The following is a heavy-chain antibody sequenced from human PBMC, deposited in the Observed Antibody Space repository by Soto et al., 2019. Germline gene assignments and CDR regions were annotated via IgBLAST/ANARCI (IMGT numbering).Heavy chain of an antibody. V-gene: IGHV3-30*18. D-gene: IGHD5-12*01. Sequence: GVSLRLSFAASGFTFSSYCMHWVRQAPGKGLEWVAVISYDGSNKYYADSVKGRFTISRDNSKNTLYLQMNSLRAEDTAVYYCAKDTEGYDSQFDYWGQGTLVTVSS. CDR2: ISYDGSNK. J-gene: IGHJ4*02. CDR3: AKDTEGYDSQFDY. CDR1: GFTFSSYC.